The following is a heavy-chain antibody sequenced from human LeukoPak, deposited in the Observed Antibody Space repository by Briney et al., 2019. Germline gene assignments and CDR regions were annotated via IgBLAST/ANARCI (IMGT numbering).Heavy chain of an antibody. V-gene: IGHV3-53*01. D-gene: IGHD2-15*01. J-gene: IGHJ6*02. CDR2: LYSGGST. CDR3: AREVVVLPDHYYYGLDV. Sequence: GGSLRLSCAASRFAVSSNYMSWVRQAPGKGLEWVSVLYSGGSTYYADSVEGRFTISRDNAKDSVYLQMTSLRVEDTAVYYCAREVVVLPDHYYYGLDVWGQGTTVTVSS. CDR1: RFAVSSNY.